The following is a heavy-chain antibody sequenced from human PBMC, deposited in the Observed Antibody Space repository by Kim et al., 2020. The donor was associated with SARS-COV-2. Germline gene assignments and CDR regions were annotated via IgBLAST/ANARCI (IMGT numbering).Heavy chain of an antibody. J-gene: IGHJ6*02. D-gene: IGHD4-17*01. CDR3: TTDRSTVTTYYYYYGMDV. CDR1: GFTFSNAW. V-gene: IGHV3-15*01. Sequence: GGSLRLSCAASGFTFSNAWMSWVRQAPGKGLEWVGRIKSKTDGGTTDYAAPVKGRFTISRDDSKNTLYLQMNSLKTEDTAVYYCTTDRSTVTTYYYYYGMDVWGQGTTVTVSS. CDR2: IKSKTDGGTT.